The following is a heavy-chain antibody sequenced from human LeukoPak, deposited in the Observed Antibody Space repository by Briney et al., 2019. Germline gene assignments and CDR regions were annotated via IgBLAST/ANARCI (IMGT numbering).Heavy chain of an antibody. CDR1: GFTFSSYA. Sequence: GGSLRLSCAASGFTFSSYAMSWVRQAPGKGLEWVSAISGSGGSTYYADSVKGRFTISRDNSKNTLYLQMNSLRAEDTAVYYCARALTLITIFGVVNVWFDPWGQGTLVTVSS. J-gene: IGHJ5*02. D-gene: IGHD3-3*01. CDR2: ISGSGGST. CDR3: ARALTLITIFGVVNVWFDP. V-gene: IGHV3-23*01.